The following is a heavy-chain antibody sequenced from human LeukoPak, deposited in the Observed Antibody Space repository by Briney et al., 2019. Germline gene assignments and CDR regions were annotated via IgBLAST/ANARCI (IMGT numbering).Heavy chain of an antibody. J-gene: IGHJ5*02. D-gene: IGHD5-18*01. Sequence: SQTLSLTCTVSGGSISSSSYYWGWIRQPPGKGLEWIGSIYYSGSTYYNPSLKSRFTISVDTSKNQFSLKLSSVTAADTAVYYCARRQGYSYGYMFDPWGQGTLVTVSS. CDR1: GGSISSSSYY. V-gene: IGHV4-39*01. CDR2: IYYSGST. CDR3: ARRQGYSYGYMFDP.